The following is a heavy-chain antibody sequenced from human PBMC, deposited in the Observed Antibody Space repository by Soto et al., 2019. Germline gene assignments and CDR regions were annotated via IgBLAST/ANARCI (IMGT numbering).Heavy chain of an antibody. V-gene: IGHV1-2*04. CDR3: ARALVGVSTYECVWGSYRYTAPTREPPDYYYGMDV. Sequence: GASVKLSCKASGYPFTGYYIHWVRQAPGQGLEWMGWINPNSGGTNSAQKFQGWVTMTRDTSISTAYMELSRLRSADTAVYYCARALVGVSTYECVWGSYRYTAPTREPPDYYYGMDVWGQGTTVTVSS. CDR2: INPNSGGT. J-gene: IGHJ6*02. D-gene: IGHD3-16*02. CDR1: GYPFTGYY.